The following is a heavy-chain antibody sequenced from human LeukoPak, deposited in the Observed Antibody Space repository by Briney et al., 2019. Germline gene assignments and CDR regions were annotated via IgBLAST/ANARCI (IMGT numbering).Heavy chain of an antibody. Sequence: PGGSLRLSCAASGFTFSSYAMHWVRQAPGKGLEWVAVISYDGSNKYYADSVKGRFTISRDNSKNTLYLQMNSLRAEDTAVYYCARDLRDHSSLFEGVDYWGQGTLVTVSS. CDR1: GFTFSSYA. J-gene: IGHJ4*02. CDR3: ARDLRDHSSLFEGVDY. D-gene: IGHD1-26*01. CDR2: ISYDGSNK. V-gene: IGHV3-30-3*01.